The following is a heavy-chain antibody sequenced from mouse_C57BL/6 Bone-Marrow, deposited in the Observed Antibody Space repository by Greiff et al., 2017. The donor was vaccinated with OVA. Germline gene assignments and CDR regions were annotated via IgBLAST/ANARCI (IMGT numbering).Heavy chain of an antibody. Sequence: VQLQQSGAELVKPGASVKMSCKASGYTFTTYPIEWMKQNHGKSLEWIGNFHPYNDDTKYNEKFKGKATLTVQKSSSTVYLELSRLTSDNSAVYYCARGYYDYDGGGYYYAMYYWGRGTSVTVSS. V-gene: IGHV1-47*01. D-gene: IGHD2-4*01. J-gene: IGHJ4*01. CDR1: GYTFTTYP. CDR3: ARGYYDYDGGGYYYAMYY. CDR2: FHPYNDDT.